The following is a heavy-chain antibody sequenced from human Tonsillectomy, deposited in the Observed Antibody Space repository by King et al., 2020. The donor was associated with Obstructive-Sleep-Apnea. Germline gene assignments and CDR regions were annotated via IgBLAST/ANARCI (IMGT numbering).Heavy chain of an antibody. CDR3: GRDIPLTGVLGSGGSGSYYTWPPFFGMDV. D-gene: IGHD3-10*01. Sequence: QLQESGPGLVKPSQTLSLTCTVSGGSISSGGYYWSWIRQHPGKGLEWMGYIYYSGSTYYNPSLKSRVTISVDTSKNQFSLKLSSVTAADTAVYYCGRDIPLTGVLGSGGSGSYYTWPPFFGMDVWGQGTTVTVSS. CDR1: GGSISSGGYY. V-gene: IGHV4-31*03. J-gene: IGHJ6*02. CDR2: IYYSGST.